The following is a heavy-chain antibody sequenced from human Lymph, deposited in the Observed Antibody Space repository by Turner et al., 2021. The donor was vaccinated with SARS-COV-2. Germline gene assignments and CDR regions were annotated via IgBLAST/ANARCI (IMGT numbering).Heavy chain of an antibody. CDR1: GYSFTDYG. CDR3: ARKGSNSYYFDY. J-gene: IGHJ4*02. CDR2: IYPGDSET. V-gene: IGHV5-51*01. Sequence: EVQLVQSGAAVTETGEALKISGNGSGYSFTDYGSGWVPQMPGKGLEWMGIIYPGDSETRYSPSFQGQVTISADKSISTAYLQWSSLKASDTAMYYCARKGSNSYYFDYWGQGTLVTVSS. D-gene: IGHD6-6*01.